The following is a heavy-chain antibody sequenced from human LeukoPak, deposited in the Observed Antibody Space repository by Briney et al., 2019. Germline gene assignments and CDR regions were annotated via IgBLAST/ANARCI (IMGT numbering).Heavy chain of an antibody. D-gene: IGHD1-26*01. CDR1: GYTVTSYG. Sequence: ASGKVSYKPSGYTVTSYGISGVRQAPGQGLEWMGWISAYNGNTNYAQKLQARVTMTTDTSTRTAYKELRSVRSEDTDVYYCARETYSASYQDRFDYWGQGTLVTVSS. CDR3: ARETYSASYQDRFDY. J-gene: IGHJ4*02. CDR2: ISAYNGNT. V-gene: IGHV1-18*01.